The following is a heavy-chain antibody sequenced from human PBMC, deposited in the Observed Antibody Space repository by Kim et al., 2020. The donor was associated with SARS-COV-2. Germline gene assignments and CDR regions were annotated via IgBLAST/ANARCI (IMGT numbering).Heavy chain of an antibody. CDR3: ASDMG. Sequence: GGSLRLSCAASGFTFTSHWMHWVRQVPGKGLVWVARVNGDGTSTRYADSVKGRFTVSRDNAENTLHLQMNSLRVEDTAVYYSASDMGWGQGTLVTVSS. CDR2: VNGDGTST. V-gene: IGHV3-74*01. J-gene: IGHJ4*02. CDR1: GFTFTSHW.